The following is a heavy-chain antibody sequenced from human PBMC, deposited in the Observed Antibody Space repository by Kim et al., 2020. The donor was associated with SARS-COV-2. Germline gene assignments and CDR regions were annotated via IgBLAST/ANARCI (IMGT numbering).Heavy chain of an antibody. J-gene: IGHJ2*01. CDR1: GFNFGDYA. CDR3: VKASGDWYFDL. Sequence: GGSLRLSCATPGFNFGDYAMHWVRQVSGKGLEWVSSITWNSGDKAYADSVKGRFIISRDSVKKSLHLQMNSLRADDTALYYCVKASGDWYFDLWGRGTLVTVSS. CDR2: ITWNSGDK. D-gene: IGHD3-10*01. V-gene: IGHV3-9*01.